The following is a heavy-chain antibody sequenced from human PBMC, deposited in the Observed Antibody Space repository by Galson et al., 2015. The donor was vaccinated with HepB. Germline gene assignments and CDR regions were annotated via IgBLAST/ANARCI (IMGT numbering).Heavy chain of an antibody. Sequence: SVKVSCKVSGGTFRNYAISWVRQAPGQGLEWLGRILPALDIANYTQRFQGRVTIFTDRSTSTAYMELSSLRSEDAAVYFCARDGWEVSRYHLDLWGQGTLVTVSS. CDR1: GGTFRNYA. J-gene: IGHJ5*02. D-gene: IGHD1-26*01. V-gene: IGHV1-69*04. CDR2: ILPALDIA. CDR3: ARDGWEVSRYHLDL.